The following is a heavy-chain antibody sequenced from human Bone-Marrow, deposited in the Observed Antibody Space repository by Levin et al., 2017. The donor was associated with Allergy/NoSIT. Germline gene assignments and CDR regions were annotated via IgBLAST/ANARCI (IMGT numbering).Heavy chain of an antibody. CDR2: INAYNADT. J-gene: IGHJ4*02. D-gene: IGHD3-10*01. CDR3: ARYLPVGDAGYFDY. V-gene: IGHV1-18*01. Sequence: GGSLRLSCKASGFTFTSYGFTWVRQAPGQGLEWMGWINAYNADTNYAQKLQGRVTMTTDTSTSTAYMELRSLRSDDTAVYYCARYLPVGDAGYFDYWGQGTLVTVSS. CDR1: GFTFTSYG.